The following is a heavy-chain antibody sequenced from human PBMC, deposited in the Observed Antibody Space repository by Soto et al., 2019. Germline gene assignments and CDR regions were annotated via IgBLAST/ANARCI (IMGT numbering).Heavy chain of an antibody. J-gene: IGHJ5*02. CDR2: IYHSGST. CDR1: GGSISSSNW. CDR3: ARDQDSTRGNWFDP. V-gene: IGHV4-4*02. Sequence: PSETLSLTCAVSGGSISSSNWWSWVRQPPGKGLEWIGEIYHSGSTNYNPSLKSRVTISVDKSKNQFSLKLSSVTAADTAVYYCARDQDSTRGNWFDPWGQGTLVTVSS. D-gene: IGHD2-15*01.